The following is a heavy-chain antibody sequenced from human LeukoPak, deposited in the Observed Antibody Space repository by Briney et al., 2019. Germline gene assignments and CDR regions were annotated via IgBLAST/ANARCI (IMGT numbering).Heavy chain of an antibody. D-gene: IGHD6-19*01. CDR2: VYYSGST. V-gene: IGHV4-28*03. CDR3: AREKVAGTREFDWFDP. J-gene: IGHJ5*02. CDR1: GYTLSDVW. Sequence: GSLRLSCAVSGYTLSDVWMSWVRQPSGKALEWIGFVYYSGSTYYSPSLKSRVTISVDTSKNQFSLKLSSVTAADTAVYYCAREKVAGTREFDWFDPWGQGTLVTVSS.